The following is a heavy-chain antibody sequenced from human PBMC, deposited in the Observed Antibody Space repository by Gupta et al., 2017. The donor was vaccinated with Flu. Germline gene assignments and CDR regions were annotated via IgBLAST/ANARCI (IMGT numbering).Heavy chain of an antibody. D-gene: IGHD4-4*01. Sequence: SCIRQPPGKRLEWIGYIYHSGSTNYNPSLKSRIIMSVDRSKNQFSLKLSSVTAADTAVYYCAGSGNYNYYDYWGQGTLVTVSS. CDR3: AGSGNYNYYDY. V-gene: IGHV4-59*01. J-gene: IGHJ4*02. CDR2: IYHSGST.